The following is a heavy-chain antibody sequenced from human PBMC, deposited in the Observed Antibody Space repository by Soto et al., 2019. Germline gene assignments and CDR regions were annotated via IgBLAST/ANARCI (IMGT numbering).Heavy chain of an antibody. CDR2: MYNTGST. Sequence: SETMCLTCTVSGGSIGSHYWSWIRQPQGKGLEWIGYMYNTGSTIYNPSLKSRVTISVDTSKNQFSLKLNSVTAADTAVYYCARDLWGYCGADCYPLDVWGQGTTVTVSS. D-gene: IGHD2-21*02. CDR3: ARDLWGYCGADCYPLDV. J-gene: IGHJ6*02. CDR1: GGSIGSHY. V-gene: IGHV4-59*11.